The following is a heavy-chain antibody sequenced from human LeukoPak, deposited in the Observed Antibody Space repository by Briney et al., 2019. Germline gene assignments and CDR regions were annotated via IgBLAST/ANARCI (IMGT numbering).Heavy chain of an antibody. CDR3: AKDSSHVSGNYDYLDY. CDR1: GFTFSSYA. J-gene: IGHJ4*02. D-gene: IGHD1-26*01. Sequence: GGSLRLSCAASGFTFSSYAMSWVRQAPGKGLEWVSAISGSGGSTYYADSVKGRFTISRDNSKNTLDLQMNSLRADDTAVYYCAKDSSHVSGNYDYLDYWGQGALVTVSS. V-gene: IGHV3-23*01. CDR2: ISGSGGST.